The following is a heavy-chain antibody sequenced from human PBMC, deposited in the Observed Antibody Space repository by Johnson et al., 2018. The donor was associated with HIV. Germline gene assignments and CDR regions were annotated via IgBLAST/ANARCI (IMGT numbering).Heavy chain of an antibody. CDR2: IYSGGST. Sequence: MLLVESGGGLVQPGGSLRLSCAASGFTVSSNYMSWVRQAPGKGLEWVSVIYSGGSTYHADSVKGRFIISSDNSKSTLYLQMNSLRAEDTAVYYCARAYTYGAFDIWGQGTTVTISS. CDR1: GFTVSSNY. V-gene: IGHV3-66*01. CDR3: ARAYTYGAFDI. J-gene: IGHJ3*02. D-gene: IGHD5-18*01.